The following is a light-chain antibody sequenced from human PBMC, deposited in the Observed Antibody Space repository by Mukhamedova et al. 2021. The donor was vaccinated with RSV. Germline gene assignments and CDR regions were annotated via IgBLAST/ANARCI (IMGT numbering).Light chain of an antibody. CDR3: QKYNSAAT. V-gene: IGKV1-27*01. CDR2: AAS. J-gene: IGKJ1*01. Sequence: WYQRRVHGKVPKLLIYAASTLQSGVPSRFSGSGSGTDFTLTISSLQPEDVATYYCQKYNSAATFGQGTKVEIK.